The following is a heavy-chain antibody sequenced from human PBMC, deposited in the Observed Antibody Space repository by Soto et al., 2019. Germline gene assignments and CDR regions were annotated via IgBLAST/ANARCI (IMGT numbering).Heavy chain of an antibody. V-gene: IGHV4-59*08. CDR3: AVRDSSGPFDY. Sequence: QVQLQESGPGLVKPSETLSLTCTVSGGSISSYYWSWIRQPPGKGLEWIGYIYYSGSTNYNPSLKSRVTISVDTSKNQFSLKLSSVTAADTAVYYCAVRDSSGPFDYWGQGTLVTVSS. CDR2: IYYSGST. D-gene: IGHD3-22*01. J-gene: IGHJ4*02. CDR1: GGSISSYY.